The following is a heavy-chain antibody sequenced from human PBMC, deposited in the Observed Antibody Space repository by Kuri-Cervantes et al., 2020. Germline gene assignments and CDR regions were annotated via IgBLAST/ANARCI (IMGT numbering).Heavy chain of an antibody. Sequence: ASVKVSCKASGYTFTGYYMHWVRQAPGQGLEWMGWMNPNSGNTGYAQKFQGRVTMTRDTSTSTVYMELSSLRSEDTAVYYCARGRRMAVAGTWFDYWGQGTLVTVSS. D-gene: IGHD6-19*01. CDR1: GYTFTGYY. J-gene: IGHJ4*02. CDR3: ARGRRMAVAGTWFDY. V-gene: IGHV1-8*02. CDR2: MNPNSGNT.